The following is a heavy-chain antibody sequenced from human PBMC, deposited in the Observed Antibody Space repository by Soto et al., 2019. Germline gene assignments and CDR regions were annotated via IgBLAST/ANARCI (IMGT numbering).Heavy chain of an antibody. J-gene: IGHJ4*02. CDR3: ARGPDYGDYLLDY. V-gene: IGHV3-21*01. D-gene: IGHD4-17*01. CDR1: GFTFSSYS. CDR2: ISSSSSYI. Sequence: GGSLRLSCAASGFTFSSYSMNWVRQAPGKGLEWVSSISSSSSYIYYADSVKGRFTISRDNAKNSLYLQMNSLRAEDTAVYYCARGPDYGDYLLDYWGQGTLVTVSS.